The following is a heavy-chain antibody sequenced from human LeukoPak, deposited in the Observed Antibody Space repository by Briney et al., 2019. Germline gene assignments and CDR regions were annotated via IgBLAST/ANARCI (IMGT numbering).Heavy chain of an antibody. J-gene: IGHJ3*02. Sequence: SETLSLTCTVSGGSISSSSYYWGWIRQPPGKGLEWIGSIYYSGSTYYNPSLKSRVTISVDTSKNQFSQKLSSVTAADTAVYYCARPRITMIVEAFDIWGQGTMVTVSS. CDR2: IYYSGST. CDR3: ARPRITMIVEAFDI. V-gene: IGHV4-39*01. CDR1: GGSISSSSYY. D-gene: IGHD3-22*01.